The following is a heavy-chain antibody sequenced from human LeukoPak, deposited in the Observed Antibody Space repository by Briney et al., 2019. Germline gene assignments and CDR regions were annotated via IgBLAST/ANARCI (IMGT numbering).Heavy chain of an antibody. CDR1: GGSMSNSY. J-gene: IGHJ6*02. Sequence: PSETLSLTCTVSGGSMSNSYLTWVRQPAGKGLEWIGRMYVSATTNYNPSLRSRVTMSIDSSNKQFSLRLGSVTAADTAVYYCARENYYDSSGYSEGMDVWGQGTTVTVS. CDR2: MYVSATT. V-gene: IGHV4-4*07. CDR3: ARENYYDSSGYSEGMDV. D-gene: IGHD3-22*01.